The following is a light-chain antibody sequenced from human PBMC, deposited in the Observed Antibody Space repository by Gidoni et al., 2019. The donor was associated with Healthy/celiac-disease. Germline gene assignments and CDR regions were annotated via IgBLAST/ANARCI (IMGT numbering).Light chain of an antibody. CDR1: QSVSSSY. Sequence: EIVLTQSPGTLSLSPGERATLSCRASQSVSSSYLAWYQQKPGQAPRLLIYGASSRATGLPDRFSGSGSGTDFTLTISRLEPEDFAVYYCQQYGSSRFTFXPXTKVDIK. V-gene: IGKV3-20*01. CDR2: GAS. CDR3: QQYGSSRFT. J-gene: IGKJ3*01.